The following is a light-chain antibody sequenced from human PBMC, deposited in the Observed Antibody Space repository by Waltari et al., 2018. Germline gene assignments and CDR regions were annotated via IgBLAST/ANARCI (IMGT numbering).Light chain of an antibody. J-gene: IGLJ3*02. CDR2: EGT. V-gene: IGLV2-23*01. CDR1: TSDVVTYSL. CDR3: CSYAGSSPL. Sequence: QSALTQPASVSGSPGQSLTISCAGATSDVVTYSLVSWYQQHPGNPPKLMIHEGTQRPSGISNRFSGSNSDNTASLTISGLQFEDEAYYYCCSYAGSSPLFGGGTRVTVL.